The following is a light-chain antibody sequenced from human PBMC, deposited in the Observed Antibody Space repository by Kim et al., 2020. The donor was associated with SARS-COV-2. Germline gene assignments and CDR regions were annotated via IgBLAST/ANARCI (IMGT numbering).Light chain of an antibody. J-gene: IGLJ2*01. Sequence: SSELTQDPAVSVALGQTVSITCQGDSLRSYYATWYQQKPGQAPILVIYGKNNRPSGIPDRFSGSSSGNTASLTITGTQAGDEADYYCNSRDNSGNHVLFG. CDR3: NSRDNSGNHVL. CDR2: GKN. V-gene: IGLV3-19*01. CDR1: SLRSYY.